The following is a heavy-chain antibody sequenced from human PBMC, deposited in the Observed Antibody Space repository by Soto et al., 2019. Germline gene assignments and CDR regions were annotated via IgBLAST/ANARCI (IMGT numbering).Heavy chain of an antibody. J-gene: IGHJ5*02. CDR2: INAGNGNT. CDR3: ARTYYDFWSGYDPYNWFDP. CDR1: GYTFTSYA. V-gene: IGHV1-3*01. D-gene: IGHD3-3*01. Sequence: GASVKVSCKASGYTFTSYAMHWVRQAPGQRLEWMGWINAGNGNTKYSQKFQGRVTITRDTSASTAYMELSSLRSEDTAVYYCARTYYDFWSGYDPYNWFDPWGQGTLVTVSS.